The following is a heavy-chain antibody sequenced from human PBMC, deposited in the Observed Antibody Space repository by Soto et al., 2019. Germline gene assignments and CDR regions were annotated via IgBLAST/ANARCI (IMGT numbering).Heavy chain of an antibody. J-gene: IGHJ5*02. Sequence: GGSLRLSCAASGFTFSNAWMSWVRQAPGKGLEWVGRIKSKTDGGTTDYAAPVKGRFTISRDDSKNTLYLQMNSLKTEDTAVYYCTRETGYSSSLNWFDPWGQGTMVTVSS. CDR1: GFTFSNAW. D-gene: IGHD6-13*01. CDR3: TRETGYSSSLNWFDP. CDR2: IKSKTDGGTT. V-gene: IGHV3-15*01.